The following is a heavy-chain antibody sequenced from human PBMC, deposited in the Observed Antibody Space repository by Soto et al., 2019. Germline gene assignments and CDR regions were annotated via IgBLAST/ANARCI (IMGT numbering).Heavy chain of an antibody. D-gene: IGHD5-18*01. CDR2: FNPTGDTA. Sequence: ASVKVSCKASGYTFTSYYIHWVRQAPGQGLGWMGIFNPTGDTASYAQKLQGRVTMTRDTSTGTAYMELGSLRSEDTAVYYCARGGRIVDTGIGYYYYHAMDVWGQGTTVTVSS. J-gene: IGHJ6*02. V-gene: IGHV1-46*01. CDR1: GYTFTSYY. CDR3: ARGGRIVDTGIGYYYYHAMDV.